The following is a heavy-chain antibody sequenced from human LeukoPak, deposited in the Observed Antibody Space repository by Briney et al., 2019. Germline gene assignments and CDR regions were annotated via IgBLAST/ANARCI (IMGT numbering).Heavy chain of an antibody. D-gene: IGHD3-9*01. V-gene: IGHV1-8*01. CDR3: ARTPMNYDILTGLYYYYGMDV. CDR1: GYTFTSYD. CDR2: MNPNSGNT. Sequence: ASVKVSCKASGYTFTSYDINWVRQATGQGLEWMGWMNPNSGNTGYAQKFQGRVTMTRNTSISTAYMELSSLRPEDTAVYYCARTPMNYDILTGLYYYYGMDVWGQGTTVTVSS. J-gene: IGHJ6*02.